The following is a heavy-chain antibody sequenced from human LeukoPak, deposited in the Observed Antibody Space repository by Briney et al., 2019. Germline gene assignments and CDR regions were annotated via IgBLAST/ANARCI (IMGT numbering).Heavy chain of an antibody. J-gene: IGHJ4*02. CDR1: GFTFSSYA. V-gene: IGHV3-30*04. D-gene: IGHD3-22*01. CDR3: ASPYYYDGSSYYHFFDH. Sequence: GGSLRLSCAASGFTFSSYAMHWVRQAPGKGLEWVAIISSDGSNKYYADSVKGRFTISRDNSKNTLYLQMNSLRTEDTAVYYCASPYYYDGSSYYHFFDHWGQGTLVTVSS. CDR2: ISSDGSNK.